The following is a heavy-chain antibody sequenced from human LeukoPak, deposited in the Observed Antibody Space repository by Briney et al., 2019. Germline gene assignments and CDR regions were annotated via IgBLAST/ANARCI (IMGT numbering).Heavy chain of an antibody. CDR1: GTSISSYY. CDR2: ISYSGSI. D-gene: IGHD1-26*01. CDR3: ARHLSGSYSHFDY. V-gene: IGHV4-59*08. J-gene: IGHJ4*02. Sequence: SETLSLTCTVSGTSISSYYWSWIRQPPGKGLEWIGYISYSGSIDYNPSLKSRVTMSLDTSKNQFSLKLSSVTAADTAVFYCARHLSGSYSHFDYWGQGTLVTVSS.